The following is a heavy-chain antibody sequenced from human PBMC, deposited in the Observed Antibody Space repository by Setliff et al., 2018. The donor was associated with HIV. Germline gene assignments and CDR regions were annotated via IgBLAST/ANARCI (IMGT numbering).Heavy chain of an antibody. Sequence: SETLSLTCAVYGGSFSGYYWTWIRQPPGKGLEWIGEINHSGSTNYNPSLKSRVSMSVDTSKNQFSLRLSSVTAADTAVFYCARASTGYSSIWYRNGLTYYNCMDVWGRGTKVTVSS. CDR2: INHSGST. CDR1: GGSFSGYY. J-gene: IGHJ6*03. D-gene: IGHD6-13*01. V-gene: IGHV4-34*01. CDR3: ARASTGYSSIWYRNGLTYYNCMDV.